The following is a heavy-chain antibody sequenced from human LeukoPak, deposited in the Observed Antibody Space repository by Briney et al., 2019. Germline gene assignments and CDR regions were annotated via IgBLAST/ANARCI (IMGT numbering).Heavy chain of an antibody. CDR1: GGTFSSYA. CDR3: ATHRIAVAVRYFDY. D-gene: IGHD6-19*01. Sequence: ASVKVSCKASGGTFSSYAISWVRQASGKGLEWMGGFDPEDGETIYAQKFQGRVTMTEDTSTDTAYMELSSLRSEDTAVYYRATHRIAVAVRYFDYWGQGTLVTVSS. J-gene: IGHJ4*02. V-gene: IGHV1-24*01. CDR2: FDPEDGET.